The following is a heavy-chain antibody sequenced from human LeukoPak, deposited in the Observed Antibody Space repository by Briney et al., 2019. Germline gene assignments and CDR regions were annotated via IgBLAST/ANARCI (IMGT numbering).Heavy chain of an antibody. CDR3: VRDQGVVRFDP. J-gene: IGHJ5*02. Sequence: ASVKVSCKASGYVFVSNGISWVRRAPGQRLEWIGWINARNGATDYAQNFWGRATLTTDTSTSTAYMELRSLRSDDTAVYYCVRDQGVVRFDPWGQGTLVTVSS. CDR1: GYVFVSNG. V-gene: IGHV1-18*01. CDR2: INARNGAT. D-gene: IGHD3-16*02.